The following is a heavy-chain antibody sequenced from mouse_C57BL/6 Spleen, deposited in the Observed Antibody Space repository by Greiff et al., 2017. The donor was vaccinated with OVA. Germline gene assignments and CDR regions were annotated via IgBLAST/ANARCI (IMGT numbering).Heavy chain of an antibody. CDR2: ISYGGSN. Sequence: EVKVEESGPGLVKPSQSLSLTCSVTGYSITSGYYWNWIRQFPGNKLEWMGYISYGGSNNYNPSLKNRISITRDTSTNQFSLKVNSETTEDTATYYCARALFITTVVATEYAMDYWGQGTSVTVSS. CDR3: ARALFITTVVATEYAMDY. J-gene: IGHJ4*01. V-gene: IGHV3-6*01. CDR1: GYSITSGYY. D-gene: IGHD1-1*01.